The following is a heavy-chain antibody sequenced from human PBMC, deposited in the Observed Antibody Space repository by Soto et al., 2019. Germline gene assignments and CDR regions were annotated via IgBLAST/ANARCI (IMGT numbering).Heavy chain of an antibody. J-gene: IGHJ4*02. Sequence: EVQLVESGGGLVQPGGSLRLSCAASGFTFSDHYMDWVRQAPGKGLEWVGRTRNKANSYTTEYAASVKGRFTISRDDSKNSLYLQMNSLKTEDTAVYYCARESRGGYFFDYWGQGTLVTVSS. CDR3: ARESRGGYFFDY. CDR1: GFTFSDHY. D-gene: IGHD5-12*01. V-gene: IGHV3-72*01. CDR2: TRNKANSYTT.